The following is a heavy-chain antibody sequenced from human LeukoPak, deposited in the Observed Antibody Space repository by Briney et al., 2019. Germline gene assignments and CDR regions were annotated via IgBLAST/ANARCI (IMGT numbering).Heavy chain of an antibody. Sequence: PGGSLRLSCAASGFTVSSNYMSWVRQAPGKGLEWVSVIYSGGSTYYADSVKGRFTISRDNSKNTLYLQMNSLRAEDTAVYYCAREQTVTTQYYYYYMDVWGKGTTVTVSS. CDR3: AREQTVTTQYYYYYMDV. CDR1: GFTVSSNY. CDR2: IYSGGST. D-gene: IGHD4-11*01. J-gene: IGHJ6*03. V-gene: IGHV3-53*01.